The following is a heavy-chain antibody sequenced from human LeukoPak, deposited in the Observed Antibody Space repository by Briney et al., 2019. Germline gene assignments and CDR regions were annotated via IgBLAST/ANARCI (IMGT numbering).Heavy chain of an antibody. CDR1: GGTFSSYA. V-gene: IGHV1-69*04. J-gene: IGHJ4*02. D-gene: IGHD5-18*01. CDR3: ARDHGTAMAEGGFDY. Sequence: GASVKVSCKASGGTFSSYAISWVRQAPGQGLEWVGRIIPILGIANYAQKFQGRVTITADKSTSTAYMELSSLRSEDTAVYYCARDHGTAMAEGGFDYWGQGTLVTVSS. CDR2: IIPILGIA.